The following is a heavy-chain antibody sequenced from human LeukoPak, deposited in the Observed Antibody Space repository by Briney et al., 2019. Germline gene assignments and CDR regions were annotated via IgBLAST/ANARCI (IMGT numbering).Heavy chain of an antibody. CDR2: IIPIFGTA. CDR1: GGTFSSYA. Sequence: ASVKVSCKASGGTFSSYAISWVRQAPGQGLEWMGGIIPIFGTANYAQKLQGRVTITADKSTSTAYMELSSLRSEDTAVYYCARAGDITMVRGVISLQLDYWGQGTLVTVSS. V-gene: IGHV1-69*06. CDR3: ARAGDITMVRGVISLQLDY. D-gene: IGHD3-10*01. J-gene: IGHJ4*02.